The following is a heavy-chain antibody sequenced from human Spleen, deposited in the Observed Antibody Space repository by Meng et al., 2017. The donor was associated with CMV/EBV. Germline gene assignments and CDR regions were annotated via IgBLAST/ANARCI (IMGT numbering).Heavy chain of an antibody. CDR1: GYTFTAFY. CDR2: INPYSGDT. J-gene: IGHJ6*02. Sequence: ASVKVSCKASGYTFTAFYIHWVRQAPGQGLEWMGWINPYSGDTNYVQKFQGRVTMTRDTSISTAYMELSRLRSDDTAVYYCAREDIVVVPAAIYYYYYGMDVWGQGTTVTVSS. CDR3: AREDIVVVPAAIYYYYYGMDV. D-gene: IGHD2-2*01. V-gene: IGHV1-2*02.